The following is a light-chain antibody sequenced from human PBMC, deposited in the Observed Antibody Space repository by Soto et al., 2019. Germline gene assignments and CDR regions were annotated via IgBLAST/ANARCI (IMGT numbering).Light chain of an antibody. CDR2: KAS. CDR1: QTISSW. J-gene: IGKJ1*01. Sequence: IHMTHSPSTLSVSVVNRVTITCRASQTISSWLAWYQQKPGKAPKLLIYKASTLKSGVPSRFSGSGSGTEFTLTISSLQPDDFATYYCQHYNSYSEAFGQGTRVDIK. V-gene: IGKV1-5*03. CDR3: QHYNSYSEA.